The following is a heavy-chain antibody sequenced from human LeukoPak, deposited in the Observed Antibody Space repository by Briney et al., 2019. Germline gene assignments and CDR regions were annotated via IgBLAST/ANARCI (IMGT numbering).Heavy chain of an antibody. CDR3: ARDYDILTGSNAFDI. Sequence: SETLSLTCSVSGGSIRDSFWSWIRQPPGKGLEWIGYIYYSGSTDYNPSLRGRLTMSLDTSKNQFSLRLSSLTAADTAVYYCARDYDILTGSNAFDIWGQGTMVTVSS. CDR2: IYYSGST. D-gene: IGHD3-9*01. CDR1: GGSIRDSF. J-gene: IGHJ3*02. V-gene: IGHV4-59*01.